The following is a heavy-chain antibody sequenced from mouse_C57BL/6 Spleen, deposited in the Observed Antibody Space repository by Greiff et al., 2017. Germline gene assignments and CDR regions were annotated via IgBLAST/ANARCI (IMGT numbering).Heavy chain of an antibody. Sequence: EVQRVESGGGLVKPGGSLKLSCAASGFTFSDYGMHWVRQAPEKGLEWVAYISSGSSTNYYADPVKGRFTISRDNAKNALFLQMTSLRSEDTAMYYCARATVVDLYYFDYWGQGTTLTVSS. D-gene: IGHD1-1*01. CDR2: ISSGSSTN. CDR1: GFTFSDYG. CDR3: ARATVVDLYYFDY. V-gene: IGHV5-17*01. J-gene: IGHJ2*01.